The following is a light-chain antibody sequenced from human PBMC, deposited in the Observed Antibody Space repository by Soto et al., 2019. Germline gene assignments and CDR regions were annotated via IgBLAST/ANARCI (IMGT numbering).Light chain of an antibody. J-gene: IGKJ2*01. Sequence: DIVMTQSPDSLAVSLGERATINCKSSQNLLYISNNKNSLAWYQQKPGQPPKLLIYWASTRESGVPDRFIGSGSGTDFTLTISSLQAEDVAVYYCQQYYTTPYTFGQGTKLEIK. CDR1: QNLLYISNNKNS. CDR3: QQYYTTPYT. V-gene: IGKV4-1*01. CDR2: WAS.